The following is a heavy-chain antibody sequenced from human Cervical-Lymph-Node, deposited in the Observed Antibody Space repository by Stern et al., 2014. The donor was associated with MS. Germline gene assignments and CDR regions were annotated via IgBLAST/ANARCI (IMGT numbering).Heavy chain of an antibody. Sequence: MQLVESGAEVKKPGSSVKVSCKASGGTISNYIIGWVRQAPGQGLGWMGGIIPMFGIANYAEKFQDRVTITADESTSTAYMDLSSLRSEDTAVYYCARATSDYIWGTYRFLDSWGQGTLVIVSS. D-gene: IGHD3-16*02. CDR1: GGTISNYI. CDR2: IIPMFGIA. J-gene: IGHJ4*02. V-gene: IGHV1-69*01. CDR3: ARATSDYIWGTYRFLDS.